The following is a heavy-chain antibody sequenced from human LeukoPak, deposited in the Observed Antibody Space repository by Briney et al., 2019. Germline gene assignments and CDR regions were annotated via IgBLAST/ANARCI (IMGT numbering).Heavy chain of an antibody. J-gene: IGHJ4*02. Sequence: ASVKVSCKASVYTFTGYYIHWVRQAPAQGLEWMGWINPNSGGTNYAQKFQGSVTMTRDTSSSTAHMDLSRLRSDDTAVYYCARDPGANYFDYWGQGTLVTVSS. CDR2: INPNSGGT. V-gene: IGHV1-2*02. CDR3: ARDPGANYFDY. CDR1: VYTFTGYY. D-gene: IGHD7-27*01.